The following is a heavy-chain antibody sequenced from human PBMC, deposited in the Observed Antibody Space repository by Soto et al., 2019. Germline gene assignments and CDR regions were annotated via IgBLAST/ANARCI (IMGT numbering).Heavy chain of an antibody. CDR3: AKVRSSGWYSSGYFQH. V-gene: IGHV3-23*01. CDR2: ISGSGGST. Sequence: GGSLRLSCAASGFTFSSYAMIWVRQAPGKGLEWVSAISGSGGSTYYADSVKGRFTISRDNSKNTLYLQMNSLRAEDTAVYYCAKVRSSGWYSSGYFQHWGQGTLVTVSS. D-gene: IGHD6-19*01. J-gene: IGHJ1*01. CDR1: GFTFSSYA.